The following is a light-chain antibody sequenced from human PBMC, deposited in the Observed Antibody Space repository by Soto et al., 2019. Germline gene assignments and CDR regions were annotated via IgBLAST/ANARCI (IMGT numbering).Light chain of an antibody. CDR2: AAS. J-gene: IGKJ5*01. CDR3: QQSYSTPIT. Sequence: DIQMTQSPSSLSSSVGDRVTITCRASQSISSYLNWYQQKPGKAPKLLIYAASSLQSGVPSRFSGSGYGTDFTLTIRSLQPEDFATYYCQQSYSTPITFGQGTRLEIK. V-gene: IGKV1-39*01. CDR1: QSISSY.